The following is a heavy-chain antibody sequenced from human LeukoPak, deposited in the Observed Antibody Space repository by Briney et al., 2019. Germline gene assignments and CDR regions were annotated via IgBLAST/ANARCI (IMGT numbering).Heavy chain of an antibody. CDR3: ARERLQGYFQH. Sequence: GASVKVSCKASGYTFTSYAMHWGRQAPGQRLEWMGWINAGNGNTKYSQKFQGRVTITRDTSASTAYMELSSLRSEDTAVYYCARERLQGYFQHWGQGTLVTVSS. V-gene: IGHV1-3*01. CDR1: GYTFTSYA. CDR2: INAGNGNT. D-gene: IGHD4-11*01. J-gene: IGHJ1*01.